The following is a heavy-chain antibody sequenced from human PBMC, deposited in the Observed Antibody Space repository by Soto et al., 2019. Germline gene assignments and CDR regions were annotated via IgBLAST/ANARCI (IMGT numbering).Heavy chain of an antibody. CDR1: GFTFTSYW. D-gene: IGHD4-17*01. Sequence: PGGSLRLSCAASGFTFTSYWMHWVRQSPGKGLVWVSRINPDGSRTSYADSVKGRFTISRDNAKNTLYLQMNSLGADDTAVYYCARVAVTTYYFDYWGHGTLVTVS. J-gene: IGHJ4*01. CDR2: INPDGSRT. CDR3: ARVAVTTYYFDY. V-gene: IGHV3-74*01.